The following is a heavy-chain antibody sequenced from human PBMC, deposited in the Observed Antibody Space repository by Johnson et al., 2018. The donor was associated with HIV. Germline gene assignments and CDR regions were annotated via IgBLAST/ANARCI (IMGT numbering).Heavy chain of an antibody. CDR2: MYAGGSA. CDR3: AKDSMGTVTYDDAFDI. J-gene: IGHJ3*02. CDR1: GITVNTNY. V-gene: IGHV3-66*01. D-gene: IGHD2-21*02. Sequence: VQLVESGGGLVQPGGSLTLSCAASGITVNTNYMAWVRQAPGKGLESVSVMYAGGSAFYADSVKGRFTVSRDNSKNTLYLQMNSLRAEDTAVYYCAKDSMGTVTYDDAFDIWGQGTMVTVSS.